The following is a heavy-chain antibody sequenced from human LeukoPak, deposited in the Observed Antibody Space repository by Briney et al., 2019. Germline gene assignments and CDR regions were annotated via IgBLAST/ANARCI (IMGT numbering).Heavy chain of an antibody. CDR2: ISGPSNTI. V-gene: IGHV3-48*04. Sequence: GGSLRLSCAASGFTFSSYSMNWVRQAPGKGLDWLSYISGPSNTIYYADSVKGRFTISRDNARNSVYLQMNSLRAGDTAVYYCARDGQIKFDYWGQGTLVTVSS. J-gene: IGHJ4*02. CDR1: GFTFSSYS. D-gene: IGHD5-24*01. CDR3: ARDGQIKFDY.